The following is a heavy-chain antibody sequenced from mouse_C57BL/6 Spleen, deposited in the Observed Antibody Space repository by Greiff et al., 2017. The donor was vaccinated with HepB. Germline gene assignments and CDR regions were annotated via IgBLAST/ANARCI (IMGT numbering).Heavy chain of an antibody. J-gene: IGHJ4*01. CDR2: IRNKANGYTT. D-gene: IGHD2-5*01. CDR1: GFTFTDYY. V-gene: IGHV7-3*01. Sequence: EVHLVESGGGLVQPGGSLSLSCAASGFTFTDYYMSWVRQPPGKALEWLGFIRNKANGYTTEYSASVKGRFTISRDNSQSILYLQMNALRAEDSATYYCAAYYSNYEKAMDYWGQGTSVTVSS. CDR3: AAYYSNYEKAMDY.